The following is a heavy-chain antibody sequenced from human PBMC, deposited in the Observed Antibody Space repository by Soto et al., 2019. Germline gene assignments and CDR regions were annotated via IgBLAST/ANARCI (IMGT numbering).Heavy chain of an antibody. V-gene: IGHV4-34*01. CDR1: GGSFSGYY. CDR3: ARHSSSPTANYYYYMDV. D-gene: IGHD6-13*01. J-gene: IGHJ6*03. CDR2: INHSGST. Sequence: SETLSLTCAVYGGSFSGYYWSWIRQPPGKGLEWIGEINHSGSTNYNPSLKSRVTISVDTSKNQFSLKLSSVTAADTAVYYCARHSSSPTANYYYYMDVWGKGTTVTVSS.